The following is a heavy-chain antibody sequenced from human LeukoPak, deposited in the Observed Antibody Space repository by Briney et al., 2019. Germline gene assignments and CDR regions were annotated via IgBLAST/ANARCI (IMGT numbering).Heavy chain of an antibody. D-gene: IGHD3-22*01. Sequence: SETLSFTGTSPGGSISSSSYYWGWFPNPPGKGLSGFGGINYSGSTYYNPSLKSRVTISVDTSKNQFSLKLSSVAAADTAVYYCARGADSSGYYYLYYFDYWGQGTLVTVSS. CDR2: INYSGST. V-gene: IGHV4-39*07. CDR3: ARGADSSGYYYLYYFDY. J-gene: IGHJ4*02. CDR1: GGSISSSSYY.